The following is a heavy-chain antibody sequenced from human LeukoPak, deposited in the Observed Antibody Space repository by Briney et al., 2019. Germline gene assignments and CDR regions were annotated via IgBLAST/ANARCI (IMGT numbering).Heavy chain of an antibody. J-gene: IGHJ2*01. CDR2: IYYSGNT. D-gene: IGHD4-23*01. Sequence: PSETLSLTCTVSGGSISSSSYFWDWIRQPPGKGLEWIGNIYYSGNTHYNPSLKSRVTISVDTSKNQFSLKLSSVTAADTAVYYCARRLRWYLLNFDLWGRGTLVTVSS. CDR3: ARRLRWYLLNFDL. V-gene: IGHV4-39*07. CDR1: GGSISSSSYF.